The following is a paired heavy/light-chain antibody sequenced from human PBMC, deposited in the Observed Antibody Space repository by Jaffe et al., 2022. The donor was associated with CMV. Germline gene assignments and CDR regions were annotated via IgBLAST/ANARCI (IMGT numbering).Heavy chain of an antibody. CDR2: IDWDDDK. J-gene: IGHJ6*03. V-gene: IGHV2-70*15. Sequence: QVTLRESGPALVKPTQTLTLTCTFSGFSLSTSGMCVSWIRQPPGKALEWLARIDWDDDKNYSTSLKTRLTISKDTSKNQVVLIMTNMDPVDTATYYCARIRAIAVAGTGGYYFYMDVWGKGTTVTVSS. CDR1: GFSLSTSGMC. CDR3: ARIRAIAVAGTGGYYFYMDV. D-gene: IGHD6-19*01.
Light chain of an antibody. CDR2: EDS. J-gene: IGLJ2*01. Sequence: SYELTQPPSVSVSPGQTARITCFGDALPKKYAYWYQQKSGQAPVLVIYEDSKRPSGIPERFSGSSSGTMATLIISGAQVEDEADYYCYSTDSSGNPLFGGGTKLTVL. CDR1: ALPKKY. V-gene: IGLV3-10*01. CDR3: YSTDSSGNPL.